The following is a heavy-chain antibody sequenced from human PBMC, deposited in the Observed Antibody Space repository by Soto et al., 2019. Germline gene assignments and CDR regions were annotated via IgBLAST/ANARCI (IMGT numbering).Heavy chain of an antibody. CDR1: GFSLTTRGMA. D-gene: IGHD1-26*01. CDR3: AHGDGLLGRDWFDP. Sequence: QVTLKESGPTLVKPTQTLTLTCSFSGFSLTTRGMAVGWIRQPPGKALEWLAIIYWDDDKRYRPSLKNRLTITKDTPKNQVVLTLTNVDPVDTATYYCAHGDGLLGRDWFDPWGQGTLVTVSS. J-gene: IGHJ5*02. CDR2: IYWDDDK. V-gene: IGHV2-5*02.